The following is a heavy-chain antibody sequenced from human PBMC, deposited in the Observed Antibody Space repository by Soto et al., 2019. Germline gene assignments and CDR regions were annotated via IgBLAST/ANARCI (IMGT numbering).Heavy chain of an antibody. D-gene: IGHD3-22*01. V-gene: IGHV1-8*01. CDR2: MNPNSGNT. CDR3: AKDRPIYYDSSGYYSFGY. CDR1: GYTFTSYD. Sequence: ASVKVSCKASGYTFTSYDINWVRQATGQGLEWMGWMNPNSGNTGYAQKFQGRVTMTRNTSISTAYMELSSLRSEDTAVYYCAKDRPIYYDSSGYYSFGYWGQGTLVTVSS. J-gene: IGHJ4*02.